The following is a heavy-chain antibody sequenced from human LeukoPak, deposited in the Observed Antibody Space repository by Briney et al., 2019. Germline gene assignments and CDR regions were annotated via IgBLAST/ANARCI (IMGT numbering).Heavy chain of an antibody. D-gene: IGHD1-26*01. Sequence: SETVSLTCAVYGGSFSGYYWGWIRQPPGKGLAGIGSIYHSGNTYYNPSLKSRVTISVDTSKNQFSLKLSSVTAADTAVYYCARAQRGSLYNWFDPWGQETLVTVSS. V-gene: IGHV4-38-2*01. CDR1: GGSFSGYY. CDR3: ARAQRGSLYNWFDP. J-gene: IGHJ5*02. CDR2: IYHSGNT.